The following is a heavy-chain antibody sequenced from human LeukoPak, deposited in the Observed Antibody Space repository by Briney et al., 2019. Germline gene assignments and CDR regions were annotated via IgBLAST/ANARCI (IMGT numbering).Heavy chain of an antibody. V-gene: IGHV1-69*06. D-gene: IGHD5-12*01. CDR1: GGTFSSYA. Sequence: ASVKVSCKSSGGTFSSYAISWVRQAPAQGLEWMGGIIPIFGTANYAQKFQGRVTITADKSTSTAYMELSSLRSEDTAVYYCASANSGYDRGIPFDYWGQGTLVTVSS. CDR2: IIPIFGTA. CDR3: ASANSGYDRGIPFDY. J-gene: IGHJ4*02.